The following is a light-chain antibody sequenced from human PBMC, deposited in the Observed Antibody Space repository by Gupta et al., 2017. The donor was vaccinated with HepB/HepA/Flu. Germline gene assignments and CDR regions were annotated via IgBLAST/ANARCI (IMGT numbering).Light chain of an antibody. Sequence: QSALTQPRSASGSPGQTVIISCSGTASQIANSNYVSWYRLYPVEAPILMIFDVTQRPSGVPDRVSGSKSGNTACLTISGLHPEDESRYHCSAYVGRTYVVGMGTLITVL. CDR2: DVT. V-gene: IGLV2-11*01. CDR3: SAYVGRTYV. J-gene: IGLJ1*01. CDR1: ASQIANSNY.